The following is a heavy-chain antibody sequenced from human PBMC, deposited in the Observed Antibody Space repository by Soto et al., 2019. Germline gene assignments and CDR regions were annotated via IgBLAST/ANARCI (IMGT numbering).Heavy chain of an antibody. Sequence: PGGSLRLSCAASGFTFDDYTMHWVRQAPGKGLEWVSLISWDGGSTYYADSVKGRFTISRDNSKNSLYLQMNSLRTEDTALYYCAKDFYGDYYYYYGMDVWGQGTTVTVS. CDR1: GFTFDDYT. J-gene: IGHJ6*02. V-gene: IGHV3-43*01. D-gene: IGHD4-17*01. CDR3: AKDFYGDYYYYYGMDV. CDR2: ISWDGGST.